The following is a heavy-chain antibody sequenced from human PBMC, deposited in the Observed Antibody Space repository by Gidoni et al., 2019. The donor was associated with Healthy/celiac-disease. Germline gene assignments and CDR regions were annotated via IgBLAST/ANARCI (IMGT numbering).Heavy chain of an antibody. V-gene: IGHV1-3*01. CDR1: GYTFTSYA. Sequence: QVQLVQSGAEVKKPGASVTVSCTASGYTFTSYAMHWVRQAPGESLEWMGWINAGTGNTKYSQKFQGRVTITRDTSASTAYMELSSLRSEDTAVYYCARGSSGGYFDYWGQGTLVTVSS. CDR2: INAGTGNT. CDR3: ARGSSGGYFDY. D-gene: IGHD3-10*01. J-gene: IGHJ4*02.